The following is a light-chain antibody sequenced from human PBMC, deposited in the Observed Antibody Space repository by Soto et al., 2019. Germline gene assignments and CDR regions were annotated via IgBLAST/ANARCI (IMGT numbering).Light chain of an antibody. J-gene: IGKJ2*01. Sequence: DIQMPPSPSSLSASVGDRVPITCRAHPSIRNYWNRYQQKPGKAPTFLNFAASTLKSGFPSRYSGSGSGTDFTLTISSLQPEDFAIYYCQQYYITPYTFGLGTKLEIK. CDR3: QQYYITPYT. V-gene: IGKV1-39*01. CDR1: PSIRNY. CDR2: AAS.